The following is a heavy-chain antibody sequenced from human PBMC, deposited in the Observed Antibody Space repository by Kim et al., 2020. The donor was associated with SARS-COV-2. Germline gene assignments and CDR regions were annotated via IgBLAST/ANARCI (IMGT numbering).Heavy chain of an antibody. V-gene: IGHV3-7*03. J-gene: IGHJ4*02. CDR1: GFTFSSYW. CDR2: IKQDGSEK. CDR3: AGSAGNCSSTSCSEGGTFDN. D-gene: IGHD2-2*03. Sequence: GGSLRLSCAASGFTFSSYWMSWVRQAPGKGLEWVANIKQDGSEKYYVDSVKGRFTISRDNAKNSLYLQMNSLRAEDTAVYYCAGSAGNCSSTSCSEGGTFDNCGQRTLVTVSS.